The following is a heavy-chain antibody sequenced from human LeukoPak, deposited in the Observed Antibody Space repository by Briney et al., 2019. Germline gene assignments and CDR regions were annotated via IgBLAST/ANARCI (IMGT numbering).Heavy chain of an antibody. CDR1: GGSFSGYY. Sequence: SETLSLTCAVYGGSFSGYYWSWIRQSPGKGLEWIGEINHSGSTDYNPSLKSRVTISLDMSKNQFSLKLSSVTAADTAAYYCATEPGYCSGGRCYGGWFDPWGRGTLVTVSS. J-gene: IGHJ5*02. D-gene: IGHD2-15*01. CDR3: ATEPGYCSGGRCYGGWFDP. V-gene: IGHV4-34*01. CDR2: INHSGST.